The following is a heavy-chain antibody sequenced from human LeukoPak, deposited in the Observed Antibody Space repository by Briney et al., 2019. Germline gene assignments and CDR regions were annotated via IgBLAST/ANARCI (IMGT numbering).Heavy chain of an antibody. CDR2: INHSGST. J-gene: IGHJ5*02. CDR1: GGSFSGYY. Sequence: SETLSLTCAVSGGSFSGYYWNWIRQSPGKGLEWIGEINHSGSTNYNPSLKSRVTISVDTSKNQFSLKLSSVTAADTAVYYCARVDYAFDPWGQGTLVTVSS. V-gene: IGHV4-34*01. CDR3: ARVDYAFDP. D-gene: IGHD4-17*01.